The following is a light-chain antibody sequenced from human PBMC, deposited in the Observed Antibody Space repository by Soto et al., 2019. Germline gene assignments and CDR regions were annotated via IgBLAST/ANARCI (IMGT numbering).Light chain of an antibody. CDR2: AAS. CDR1: QGVRNY. V-gene: IGKV1-9*01. CDR3: QQLDSYPPT. Sequence: DIQLTQSPSFLSASVGDRVTITCRASQGVRNYLVWYQLKPGEAPKVLIHAASTLQSGVPSRFSGSGSGTEFTLTISGLQPEDFATYYCQQLDSYPPTFGPGTTVDIK. J-gene: IGKJ3*01.